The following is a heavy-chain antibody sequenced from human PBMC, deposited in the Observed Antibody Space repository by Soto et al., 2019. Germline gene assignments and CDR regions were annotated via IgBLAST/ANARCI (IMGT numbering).Heavy chain of an antibody. D-gene: IGHD3-3*02. CDR2: IKGDGSTT. CDR1: GFTFSTYW. J-gene: IGHJ4*02. CDR3: ARGAFHNYYDDY. Sequence: EVQLVESGGDSVQPGGSLRLSCAASGFTFSTYWMHWVRQAPGEGLVWVSRIKGDGSTTSSADSVEGRFTISRDNAKNTVYLHMNSLRADDTAVYYCARGAFHNYYDDYWGQGTLVTVSS. V-gene: IGHV3-74*01.